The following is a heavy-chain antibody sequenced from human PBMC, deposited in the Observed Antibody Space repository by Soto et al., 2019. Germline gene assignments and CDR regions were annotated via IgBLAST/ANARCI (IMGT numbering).Heavy chain of an antibody. V-gene: IGHV1-2*04. CDR3: ARDGGTGYSSSWTYFDY. CDR2: INPNSGGT. CDR1: GYTFTGYY. Sequence: ASVKVSCKASGYTFTGYYMHWVRQAPGQGLEWMGWINPNSGGTNYAQKFQGWVTMTRDTSISTAYMELSRLRSDDTAVYYCARDGGTGYSSSWTYFDYWGQGTLVTVSS. J-gene: IGHJ4*02. D-gene: IGHD6-13*01.